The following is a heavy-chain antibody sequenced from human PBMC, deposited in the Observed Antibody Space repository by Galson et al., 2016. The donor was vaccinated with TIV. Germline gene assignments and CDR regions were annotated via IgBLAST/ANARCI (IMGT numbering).Heavy chain of an antibody. J-gene: IGHJ4*02. V-gene: IGHV1-69*13. CDR2: IIPIFGTT. D-gene: IGHD5-18*01. Sequence: SVKVSCKASGNTFSSYPISWVRQAPGQGLEWMGGIIPIFGTTNYAQKFQGRVTITPDESTSTAYMELSSLISDDTAVYYCSRAAWGYSYGLIPLGYWGQGTLVTVSS. CDR1: GNTFSSYP. CDR3: SRAAWGYSYGLIPLGY.